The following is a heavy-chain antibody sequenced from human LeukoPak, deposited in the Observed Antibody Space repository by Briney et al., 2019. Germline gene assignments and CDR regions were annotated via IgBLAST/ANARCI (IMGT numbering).Heavy chain of an antibody. J-gene: IGHJ4*02. Sequence: SVKVSCKASGATFSSYAISWVRQAPGQGLEWMGGVIPIFGTANYAQKFQGRVTITTDESTSTAYMELSSLRSEDTAVYYCARVYCSSTSCYRHFDYWGQGTLVTVSS. CDR2: VIPIFGTA. V-gene: IGHV1-69*05. D-gene: IGHD2-2*01. CDR3: ARVYCSSTSCYRHFDY. CDR1: GATFSSYA.